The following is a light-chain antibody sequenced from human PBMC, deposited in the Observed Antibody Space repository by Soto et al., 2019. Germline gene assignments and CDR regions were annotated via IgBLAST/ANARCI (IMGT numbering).Light chain of an antibody. Sequence: QSALTQPASVSGSPGQSITISCTGTSSDVGSYNLVSWYQQHPGKAPKLMIYEGSKRPSGVSNRFSGSKSGNTASLTISGLQAEDEADYYCCSYAYSSTFWVFSGGTKLTVL. J-gene: IGLJ3*02. V-gene: IGLV2-23*03. CDR1: SSDVGSYNL. CDR3: CSYAYSSTFWV. CDR2: EGS.